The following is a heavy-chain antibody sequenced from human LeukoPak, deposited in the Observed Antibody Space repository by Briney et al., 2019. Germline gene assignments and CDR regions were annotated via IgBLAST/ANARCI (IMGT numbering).Heavy chain of an antibody. J-gene: IGHJ4*02. D-gene: IGHD3-3*01. CDR2: INPSGGST. CDR3: ARSTYDFWSGYLIDY. Sequence: ASVKVSCRASGYTFTSYYMHWVRQAPGQGLEWMGIINPSGGSTSYAQKFQGRVTMPRDTSTSTVYMELSSLRSEDTAVYYCARSTYDFWSGYLIDYWGQGALVTVSS. V-gene: IGHV1-46*01. CDR1: GYTFTSYY.